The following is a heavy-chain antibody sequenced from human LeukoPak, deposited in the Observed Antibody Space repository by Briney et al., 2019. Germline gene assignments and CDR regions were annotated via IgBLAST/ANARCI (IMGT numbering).Heavy chain of an antibody. D-gene: IGHD3-9*01. CDR3: TRDLMDYDVSTGLHHYYMDV. J-gene: IGHJ6*02. CDR1: GFTFSSYW. CDR2: INGDGRNI. Sequence: GGSLRLSCVASGFTFSSYWMHWVRQAPRKGLMWVSRINGDGRNINYADSVRGRFTISRDNAKNTLYLQMNTLRVEDTAVYYCTRDLMDYDVSTGLHHYYMDVWGQGTTVTVSS. V-gene: IGHV3-74*01.